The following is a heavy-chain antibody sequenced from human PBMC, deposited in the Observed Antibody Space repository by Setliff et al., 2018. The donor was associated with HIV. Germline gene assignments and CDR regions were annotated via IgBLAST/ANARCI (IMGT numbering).Heavy chain of an antibody. CDR1: GGSMSRVY. V-gene: IGHV4-4*08. Sequence: SETLSLTRSVSGGSMSRVYWTWIRQPPGKGLEWIGYVSASGTTKYNPSLQSRVTISGDSSKNQFSLRLSSVTAADTAVYYCAKEGSWNDDSGAFNIWGQGTMVTVSS. D-gene: IGHD1-1*01. J-gene: IGHJ3*02. CDR2: VSASGTT. CDR3: AKEGSWNDDSGAFNI.